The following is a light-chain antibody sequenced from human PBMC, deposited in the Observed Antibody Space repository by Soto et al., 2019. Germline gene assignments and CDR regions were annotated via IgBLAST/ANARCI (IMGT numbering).Light chain of an antibody. J-gene: IGKJ4*01. Sequence: EIVMTQSPATLSVSPGERATLSCRASQSVSSNLAWYQQKPGQAPRLLIYGASTRATGIPARFSGSGSGTEFTLTISSLQSEDFAVYYCQQYTKWPRFGGGTKVEIK. CDR1: QSVSSN. CDR3: QQYTKWPR. V-gene: IGKV3-15*01. CDR2: GAS.